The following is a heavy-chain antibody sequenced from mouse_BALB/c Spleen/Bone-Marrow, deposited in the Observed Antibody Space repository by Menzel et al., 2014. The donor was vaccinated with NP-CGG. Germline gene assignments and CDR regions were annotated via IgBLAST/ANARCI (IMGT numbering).Heavy chain of an antibody. CDR3: ARFPMDY. V-gene: IGHV7-3*02. CDR2: IRNKAYGYTT. J-gene: IGHJ4*01. CDR1: GFTFTDYY. Sequence: EVQRVESGGGLVQPGGSLRLSCTTSGFTFTDYYMSWVRQPPGKALEWLAFIRNKAYGYTTEYSASVRGRFTISRDNSQSILYLQMNTLRAEDSANYCCARFPMDYWGQGTSVTVSS.